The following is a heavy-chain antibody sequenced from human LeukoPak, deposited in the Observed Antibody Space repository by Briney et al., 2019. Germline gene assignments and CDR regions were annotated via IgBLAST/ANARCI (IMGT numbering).Heavy chain of an antibody. J-gene: IGHJ3*02. D-gene: IGHD3-22*01. CDR3: ARCSTCARSSGYYGAFDI. Sequence: AAGSLKISCQDSGGYCIGWVRQMPGTGLEGMGIIYPGSSDIRYSPSFQGQVTISADGSNSTAYLQWSSLKASDTAMYYCARCSTCARSSGYYGAFDIWGQGTMVTVSS. CDR2: IYPGSSDI. CDR1: GGYC. V-gene: IGHV5-51*01.